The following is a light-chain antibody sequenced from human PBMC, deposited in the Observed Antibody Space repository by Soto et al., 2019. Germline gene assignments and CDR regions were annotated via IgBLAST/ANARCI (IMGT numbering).Light chain of an antibody. Sequence: QSALTQPASVFGSLGQSITISCTGSNRDIGAYNLVSWYQQYPDTAPKLIIYEVRNRPSGVSYRFTGSRSGNTASLTIPALQADDESTFYCSSYTTNSTLLFGGGTKLTVL. J-gene: IGLJ3*02. CDR2: EVR. V-gene: IGLV2-14*01. CDR1: NRDIGAYNL. CDR3: SSYTTNSTLL.